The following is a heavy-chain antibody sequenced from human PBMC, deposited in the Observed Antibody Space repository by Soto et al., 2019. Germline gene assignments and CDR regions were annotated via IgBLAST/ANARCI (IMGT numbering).Heavy chain of an antibody. V-gene: IGHV3-23*01. D-gene: IGHD6-13*01. Sequence: EVPLLESGGGLVQPGGSLRLSCAASGFTFSNYAMNWVRQAPGKGLEWVSAISGSGDSTYYADSVKGRFTISRDNSKNALYLQMNSLRAEDTAVYYCARRSSSWYFDYWGQGTLVTVSS. CDR3: ARRSSSWYFDY. CDR1: GFTFSNYA. J-gene: IGHJ4*02. CDR2: ISGSGDST.